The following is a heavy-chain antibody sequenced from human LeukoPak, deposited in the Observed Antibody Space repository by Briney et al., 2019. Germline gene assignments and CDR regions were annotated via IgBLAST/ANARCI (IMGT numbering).Heavy chain of an antibody. D-gene: IGHD6-13*01. CDR2: IYYSGSA. V-gene: IGHV4-59*12. CDR3: AREGGSSRYFDY. CDR1: GGSITSYY. J-gene: IGHJ4*02. Sequence: PSETLSLTCTVSGGSITSYYWSWIRQPPGKGLEWIGYIYYSGSANYNPSLKSRVTMSVDTSKNQFSLKLSSVTAADTAVYYCAREGGSSRYFDYWGQGTLVTVSS.